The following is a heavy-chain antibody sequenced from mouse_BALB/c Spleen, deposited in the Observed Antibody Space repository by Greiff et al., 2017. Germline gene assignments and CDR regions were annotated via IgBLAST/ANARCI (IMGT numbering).Heavy chain of an antibody. CDR1: GYTFTSYY. CDR2: INPSNGGT. V-gene: IGHV1S81*02. CDR3: TRMGRYYDYAFAY. J-gene: IGHJ3*01. D-gene: IGHD2-4*01. Sequence: QVQLQQSGAELVQPGASVKLSCKASGYTFTSYYMYWVKQRPGQGLEWIGEINPSNGGTNFNEKFKSKATLTVDKSSSTAYMQLSSLTSEDSAVYYCTRMGRYYDYAFAYWGQGTLVTVSA.